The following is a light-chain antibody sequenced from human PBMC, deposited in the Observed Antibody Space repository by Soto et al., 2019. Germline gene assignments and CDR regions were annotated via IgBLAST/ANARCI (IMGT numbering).Light chain of an antibody. V-gene: IGKV1-12*01. CDR1: QGISSC. CDR3: QQYYSTPDT. J-gene: IGKJ3*01. CDR2: GAS. Sequence: DVQMTQSAAALSASIGDRVTITCRASQGISSCLAWYQQKPGKAPKLLIYGASSLQTGVPSRFSGSGSGTDFTLTISSLQPEDFAAYYCQQYYSTPDTFGHRTKVDIK.